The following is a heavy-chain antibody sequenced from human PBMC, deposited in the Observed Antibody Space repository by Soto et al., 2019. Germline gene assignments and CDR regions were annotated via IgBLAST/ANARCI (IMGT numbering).Heavy chain of an antibody. V-gene: IGHV2-5*02. CDR3: SHGDTLTNHGCDS. D-gene: IGHD3-9*01. CDR1: GFSVRRSGEA. J-gene: IGHJ4*02. CDR2: IYWDDDK. Sequence: QITLKESGPTLVKPTQTLTLTCTFSGFSVRRSGEAVGWIRQPPGKALEWLALIYWDDDKRYSPSLRSRLTIARGTPDNQVVLTMTNMDPVDTATYHCSHGDTLTNHGCDSWGQGTLVTVSS.